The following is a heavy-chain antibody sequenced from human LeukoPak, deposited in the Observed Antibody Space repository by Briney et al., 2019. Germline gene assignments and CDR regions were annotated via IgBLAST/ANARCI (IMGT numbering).Heavy chain of an antibody. Sequence: SVKVSCKASGGTFSSYAISWVRQAPGQGLEWMGGIIPIFGIANYAQKFQGRVTITADESTSTAYMELSSLRSEDTAVYYCARGVYGSGSYYNVDYWGQGTLVTVSS. CDR3: ARGVYGSGSYYNVDY. D-gene: IGHD3-10*01. J-gene: IGHJ4*02. CDR2: IIPIFGIA. CDR1: GGTFSSYA. V-gene: IGHV1-69*13.